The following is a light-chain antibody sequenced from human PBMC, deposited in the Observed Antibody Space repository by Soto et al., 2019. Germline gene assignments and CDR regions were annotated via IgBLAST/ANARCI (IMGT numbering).Light chain of an antibody. J-gene: IGLJ1*01. Sequence: QLVLTQSPSASASLGAWVKLTCTLSSGHSNYAIAWHQQQPEKGPRYLMKVNSDGSHSKGDGIPDRFSGSSSGAERYLSISSLQSEDEADYYCQTWATGSYVFGTGTKLTVL. CDR2: VNSDGSH. CDR1: SGHSNYA. V-gene: IGLV4-69*01. CDR3: QTWATGSYV.